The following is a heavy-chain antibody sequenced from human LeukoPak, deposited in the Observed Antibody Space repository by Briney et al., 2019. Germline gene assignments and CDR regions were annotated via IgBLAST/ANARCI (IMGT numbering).Heavy chain of an antibody. V-gene: IGHV3-21*04. CDR3: ARGRYYDSSDDAFDI. D-gene: IGHD3-22*01. J-gene: IGHJ3*02. CDR2: ISSSSYYI. CDR1: GFTFSIYS. Sequence: GGSLRLSCAASGFTFSIYSMNWVRQAPGKGLECVSSISSSSYYIYYADSVKGRFSISRDNAKNSLYLQMNSLRAEDTAVYYCARGRYYDSSDDAFDIWGQGTMVTVSS.